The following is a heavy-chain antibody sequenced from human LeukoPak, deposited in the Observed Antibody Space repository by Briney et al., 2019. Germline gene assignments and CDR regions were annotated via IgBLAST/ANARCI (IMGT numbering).Heavy chain of an antibody. CDR1: GFTFSRYW. V-gene: IGHV3-7*01. Sequence: PGGSLRLSCAASGFTFSRYWMSWVRQAPGKGLEWVANIKQDGSEKYYVDSVKGRFTISRDNAKNSLYLQMNSLRAEDTAVYYCARRGSFDYWGQGTLVTVSS. CDR2: IKQDGSEK. J-gene: IGHJ4*02. D-gene: IGHD3-16*01. CDR3: ARRGSFDY.